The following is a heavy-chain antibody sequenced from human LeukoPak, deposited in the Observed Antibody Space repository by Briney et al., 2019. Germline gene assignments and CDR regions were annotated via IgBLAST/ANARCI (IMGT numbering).Heavy chain of an antibody. CDR3: AGVSESGWYYSDY. Sequence: GGSLRLSCAASGFTFSTYAMHWVRQAPGKGLEWVAVISYDGSYKYYADSVKGRFSISRDNSKKTLYLQMSSLRDEDTAVYYCAGVSESGWYYSDYWGQGTLVTVSS. CDR2: ISYDGSYK. J-gene: IGHJ4*02. V-gene: IGHV3-30*03. CDR1: GFTFSTYA. D-gene: IGHD6-19*01.